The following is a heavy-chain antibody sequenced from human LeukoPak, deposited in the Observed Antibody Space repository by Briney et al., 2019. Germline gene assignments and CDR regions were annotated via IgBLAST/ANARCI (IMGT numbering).Heavy chain of an antibody. D-gene: IGHD3-10*01. V-gene: IGHV3-48*03. CDR1: GFTFSSYE. Sequence: GGSLRLSCAASGFTFSSYEMNWVRQAPGKGLEWVSYISSSGSTIYYADSVKGRFTISRDNAKNSLYLQMDSLKTEDTAMYYCTREHPNFFITMVDWGQGTLVTVSS. CDR3: TREHPNFFITMVD. CDR2: ISSSGSTI. J-gene: IGHJ4*02.